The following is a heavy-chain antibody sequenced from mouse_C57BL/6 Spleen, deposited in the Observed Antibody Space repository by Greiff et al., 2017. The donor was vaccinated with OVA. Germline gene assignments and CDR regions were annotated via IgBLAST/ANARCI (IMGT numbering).Heavy chain of an antibody. Sequence: EVKLMESGAGLVKPGGSLKLSCAASGFTFSSYAMSWVRQTPEKRLEWVAYISSGGDYIYYADTVKGRFTISRDNARNTLYLQMSSLKSEDTAMYYCTRVYDYDWYFDVWGTGTTVTVSS. V-gene: IGHV5-9-1*02. CDR1: GFTFSSYA. J-gene: IGHJ1*03. D-gene: IGHD2-4*01. CDR3: TRVYDYDWYFDV. CDR2: ISSGGDYI.